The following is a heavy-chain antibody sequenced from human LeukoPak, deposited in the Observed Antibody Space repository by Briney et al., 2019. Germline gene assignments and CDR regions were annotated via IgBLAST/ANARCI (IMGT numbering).Heavy chain of an antibody. J-gene: IGHJ3*02. D-gene: IGHD2-2*01. Sequence: PGGSLRLSCVASGFTFSTYTMNWVRQAPGKGLEWVSSISSTSDRYIYNVDSVKGRFTISRDNAKNSLYLQMISLRVEDTAVYSCATCPRDGGALDIWGQGTMVTVSS. CDR2: ISSTSDRYI. CDR1: GFTFSTYT. V-gene: IGHV3-21*01. CDR3: ATCPRDGGALDI.